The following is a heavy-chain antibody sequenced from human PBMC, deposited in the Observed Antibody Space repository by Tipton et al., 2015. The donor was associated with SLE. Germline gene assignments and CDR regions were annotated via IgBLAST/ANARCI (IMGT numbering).Heavy chain of an antibody. CDR2: INHSGRT. CDR3: ARDRRLELHAFDI. CDR1: GGSFSGYY. Sequence: TLSLTCAVYGGSFSGYYWSWIRQPPGKGLEWIGEINHSGRTNYNPSLKSRVTISVDTSKNQFSLKLSSVTAADTAVYYCARDRRLELHAFDIWGQGTMVTVSS. V-gene: IGHV4-34*01. J-gene: IGHJ3*02. D-gene: IGHD1-7*01.